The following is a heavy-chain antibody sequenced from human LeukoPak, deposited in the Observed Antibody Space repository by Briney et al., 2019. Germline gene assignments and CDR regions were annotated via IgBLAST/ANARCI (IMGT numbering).Heavy chain of an antibody. CDR3: ARREILTGSYNGVDH. CDR2: ISAFNGNS. D-gene: IGHD3-9*01. CDR1: GYTFTNYG. V-gene: IGHV1-18*01. J-gene: IGHJ4*02. Sequence: ASVKVSCKTSGYTFTNYGISWVRQAPGQGLEWIGWISAFNGNSNYAQKVQGRVTMTTDTSTSTAYMELRSLRSDDTAVYYCARREILTGSYNGVDHWGQGTLVTVSS.